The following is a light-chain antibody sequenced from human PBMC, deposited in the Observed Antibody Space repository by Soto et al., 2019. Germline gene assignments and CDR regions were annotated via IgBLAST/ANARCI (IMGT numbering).Light chain of an antibody. CDR1: QGISSF. CDR3: QQLNSFPIP. V-gene: IGKV1-9*01. CDR2: GAS. Sequence: IQLTQSPSSLSASVGDRVTITCRASQGISSFLAWYQQKPGKAPKLLIYGASTLESGVPSRFSGSGSGTDFTLTIGSLQPEDFAIYYCQQLNSFPIPFGPGTKVDIK. J-gene: IGKJ3*01.